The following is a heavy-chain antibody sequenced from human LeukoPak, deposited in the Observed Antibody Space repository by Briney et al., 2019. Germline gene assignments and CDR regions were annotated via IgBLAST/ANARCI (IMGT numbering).Heavy chain of an antibody. J-gene: IGHJ4*02. CDR3: ARRYYYNLGSFPFDF. CDR2: IHNSGTT. D-gene: IGHD3-10*01. CDR1: GEPFSGYF. Sequence: SETQSLTCAVSGEPFSGYFWSWIRQSSGKGLEWIGEIHNSGTTNYNPSLNSRVTISEDTSKNQFYLNLSSVTAADTAVYYCARRYYYNLGSFPFDFWGQGTLVTVSS. V-gene: IGHV4-34*01.